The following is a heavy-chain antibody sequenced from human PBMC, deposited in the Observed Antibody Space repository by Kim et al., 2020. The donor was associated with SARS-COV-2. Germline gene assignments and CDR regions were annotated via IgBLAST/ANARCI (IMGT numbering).Heavy chain of an antibody. Sequence: SVKVSCKASGGTFSSYTISWVRQAPGQGLEWMGRIIPILGIANYAQKFKGRVTITADKSTSTAYMELSSLRSEDTAVYYFANLGGSGSYYKRYFDLWGRGTLVTVSS. CDR3: ANLGGSGSYYKRYFDL. V-gene: IGHV1-69*02. J-gene: IGHJ2*01. D-gene: IGHD3-10*01. CDR1: GGTFSSYT. CDR2: IIPILGIA.